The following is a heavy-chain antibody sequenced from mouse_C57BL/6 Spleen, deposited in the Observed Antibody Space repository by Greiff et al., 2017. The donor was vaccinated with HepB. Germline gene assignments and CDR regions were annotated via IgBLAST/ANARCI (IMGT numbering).Heavy chain of an antibody. Sequence: VQLQQSGAELVRPGASVTLSCKASGYTFTDYEMHWVKQTPVHGLEWIGAIDPETGGTAYNQKFKGKAILTADKSSSTAYMELRSLTSEDSAVYYCTPKGLQYDYSYLDYWGQGTTLTVSA. J-gene: IGHJ2*01. CDR1: GYTFTDYE. D-gene: IGHD2-4*01. CDR2: IDPETGGT. V-gene: IGHV1-15*01. CDR3: TPKGLQYDYSYLDY.